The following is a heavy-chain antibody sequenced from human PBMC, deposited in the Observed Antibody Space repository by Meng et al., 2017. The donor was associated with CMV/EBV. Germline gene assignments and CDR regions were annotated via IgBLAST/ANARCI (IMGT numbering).Heavy chain of an antibody. J-gene: IGHJ6*02. CDR3: AREGNGYGSGCYYGMDV. Sequence: GESLKISCAASGFTVSSNYMSWVRQAPGKGLEWVSVIYSGGSTYYADSVKGRFTISRDNSKNTLYLQMNSLRAEDTAVYYCAREGNGYGSGCYYGMDVWGQGTTVTVSS. D-gene: IGHD3-10*01. CDR2: IYSGGST. V-gene: IGHV3-53*01. CDR1: GFTVSSNY.